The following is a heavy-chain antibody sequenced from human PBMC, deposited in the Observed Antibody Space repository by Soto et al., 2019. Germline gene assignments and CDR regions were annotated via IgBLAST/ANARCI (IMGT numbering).Heavy chain of an antibody. CDR3: ARVEDSSGWPYYYGMDV. Sequence: SQTLSLTGAISGDSGSSNSAAWNWIRQSPSRGLEWLGRTYYRSKWYNDYAVSVKSRITINPDTSKNQFSLQLNSVTPEDTAVYYCARVEDSSGWPYYYGMDVWGQGTTVTVSS. CDR2: TYYRSKWYN. CDR1: GDSGSSNSAA. D-gene: IGHD6-19*01. V-gene: IGHV6-1*01. J-gene: IGHJ6*02.